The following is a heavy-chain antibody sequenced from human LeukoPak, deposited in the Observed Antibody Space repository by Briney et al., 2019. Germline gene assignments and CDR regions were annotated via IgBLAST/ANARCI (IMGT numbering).Heavy chain of an antibody. V-gene: IGHV3-7*01. CDR2: IKQDGSER. J-gene: IGHJ4*02. CDR1: GFTFTTFW. D-gene: IGHD3-16*01. Sequence: GGSLRLSCAASGFTFTTFWMSWVRQAPGKGLEWVANIKQDGSERYYVDSVKGRFTISRDNAKNSLYLQMNSLRAEDTAVYYCAWGGIAAFDSWGQGTLVTVSS. CDR3: AWGGIAAFDS.